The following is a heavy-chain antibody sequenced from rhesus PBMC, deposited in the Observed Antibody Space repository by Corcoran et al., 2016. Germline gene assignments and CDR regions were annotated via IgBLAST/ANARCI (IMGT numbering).Heavy chain of an antibody. Sequence: QVQLQQWGEGLVKPSETLSLTCAVYGGSVSGYWWGWIRQPPGKGLEWIGRIRSGGSTNYNPSRKSRVTISIDTSKNQFSLKLSSVTAADTAVDYCAGGSNSLDVWGRGVLVTVSS. J-gene: IGHJ5-2*02. CDR1: GGSVSGYW. CDR3: AGGSNSLDV. V-gene: IGHV4-160*01. CDR2: IRSGGST.